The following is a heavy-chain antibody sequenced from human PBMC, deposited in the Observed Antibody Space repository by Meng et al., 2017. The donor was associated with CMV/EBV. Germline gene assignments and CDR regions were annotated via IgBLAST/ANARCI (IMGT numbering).Heavy chain of an antibody. CDR2: MAYDGSDT. CDR3: ARESITIGHAFDI. V-gene: IGHV3-30*04. J-gene: IGHJ3*02. CDR1: GFTFRSYA. Sequence: GGSLRLSCAASGFTFRSYAMHWVRQAPGKGLEWMALMAYDGSDTSYADSVKGRFTISRDNPRNTLYLQMNSLRAEDTAVYYCARESITIGHAFDIWGQGTMVTVSS. D-gene: IGHD5-24*01.